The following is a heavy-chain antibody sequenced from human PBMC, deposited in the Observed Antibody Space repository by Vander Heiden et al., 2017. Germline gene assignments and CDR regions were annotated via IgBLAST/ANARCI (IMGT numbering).Heavy chain of an antibody. CDR1: GSTFSSYS. J-gene: IGHJ6*02. V-gene: IGHV3-21*01. CDR2: ISSSSSYI. D-gene: IGHD4-17*01. CDR3: ARASDYGDPTFVGYYGMDV. Sequence: EVQLVESGGGLVKPGGSLRLSCAASGSTFSSYSMNWVRQAPGKGLEWVSSISSSSSYIYYADSVKGRFTISRDNAKNSLYLQMNSLRAEDTAVYYCARASDYGDPTFVGYYGMDVWGQGTTVTVSS.